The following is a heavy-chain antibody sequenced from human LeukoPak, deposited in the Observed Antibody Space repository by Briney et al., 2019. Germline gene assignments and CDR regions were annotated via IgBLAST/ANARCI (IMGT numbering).Heavy chain of an antibody. CDR2: IYYSGST. D-gene: IGHD5-24*01. CDR1: GGSISSYY. J-gene: IGHJ4*02. Sequence: PSETLSLTCSVSGGSISSYYWSWIRQPPGKGLEWIGYIYYSGSTNYNPSLKSRVTISVDTSKNQFSLKLSSVTAADTAVYYCARGGWLKSFNYYFDCWAREPWSPSPQ. CDR3: ARGGWLKSFNYYFDC. V-gene: IGHV4-59*01.